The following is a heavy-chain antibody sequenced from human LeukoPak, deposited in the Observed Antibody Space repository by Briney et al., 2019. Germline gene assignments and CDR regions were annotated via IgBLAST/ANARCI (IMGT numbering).Heavy chain of an antibody. Sequence: GGSLRLSCAASGVTFSSYGMHWGRQAPGKGLEWVSVISYDGSNKSYADSVKGPFTIPRDNSKNTLYLQMNSLRAEDTAVYYCAKESPDYGDYVGLYYYYYMDVWGKGTTVTVSS. CDR3: AKESPDYGDYVGLYYYYYMDV. CDR1: GVTFSSYG. D-gene: IGHD4-17*01. V-gene: IGHV3-30*18. J-gene: IGHJ6*03. CDR2: ISYDGSNK.